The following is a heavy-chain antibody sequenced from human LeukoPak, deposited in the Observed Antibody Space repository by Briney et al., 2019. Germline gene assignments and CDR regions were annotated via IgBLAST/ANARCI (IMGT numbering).Heavy chain of an antibody. CDR2: ISGSGGST. CDR3: AKGDWNYESYYYYGMDV. Sequence: PGGPLRLSCAASGFTFSSYAMSWVRQAPGKGLEWVSAISGSGGSTYYADSVKGRFTISRDNSKNTLYLQMNSLRAEDTAVYYCAKGDWNYESYYYYGMDVWGQGTTVTVSS. V-gene: IGHV3-23*01. J-gene: IGHJ6*02. CDR1: GFTFSSYA. D-gene: IGHD1-7*01.